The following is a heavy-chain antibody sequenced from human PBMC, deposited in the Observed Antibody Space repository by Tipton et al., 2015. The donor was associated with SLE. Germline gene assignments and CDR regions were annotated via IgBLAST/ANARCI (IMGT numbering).Heavy chain of an antibody. D-gene: IGHD6-13*01. CDR2: ISGSGGST. J-gene: IGHJ4*02. CDR3: AREGSSSLFDY. CDR1: GFTLSTYG. Sequence: GSLRLSCSASGFTLSTYGMHWVRQAPGKGLEWVSAISGSGGSTYYADSVKGRFTISRDNSKNTLYLQMNSLRAEDTAVYYCAREGSSSLFDYWGQGTLVTVSS. V-gene: IGHV3-23*01.